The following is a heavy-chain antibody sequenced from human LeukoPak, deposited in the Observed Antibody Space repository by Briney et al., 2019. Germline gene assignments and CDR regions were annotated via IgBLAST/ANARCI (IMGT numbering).Heavy chain of an antibody. CDR3: ASVGSYYGY. CDR2: ISSSSSYI. D-gene: IGHD1-26*01. CDR1: GGSISSYY. J-gene: IGHJ4*02. Sequence: ETVSLTCTVSGGSISSYYWSWIRQPPGKGLEWVSSISSSSSYIYYADSVKGRFTISRDNAKNSLYLQMNSLRAEDTAVYYCASVGSYYGYWGQGTLVTVSS. V-gene: IGHV3-21*01.